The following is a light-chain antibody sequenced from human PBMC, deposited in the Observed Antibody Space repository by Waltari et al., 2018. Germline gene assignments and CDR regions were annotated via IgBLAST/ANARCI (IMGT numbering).Light chain of an antibody. Sequence: DIVLTQSPDSLAVSLGERDTIHCKSSQSVLYSSTNKYYVAWYQQKPGQPPKLLIYWASTRESGVPDRYSGSGSGADFTLTISSLHAEDVAVYYCQQYYSTPPITFGQGTRLEIK. CDR3: QQYYSTPPIT. J-gene: IGKJ5*01. V-gene: IGKV4-1*01. CDR2: WAS. CDR1: QSVLYSSTNKYY.